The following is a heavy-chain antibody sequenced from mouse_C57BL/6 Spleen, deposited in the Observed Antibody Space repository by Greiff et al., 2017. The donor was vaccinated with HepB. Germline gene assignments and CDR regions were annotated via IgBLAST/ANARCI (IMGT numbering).Heavy chain of an antibody. CDR1: GYTFTSYW. V-gene: IGHV1-55*01. Sequence: QVQLKQPGAELVKPGASVKMSCKASGYTFTSYWITWVKQRPGQGLEWIGDIYPGSGSTNYNEKFKSKATLTVDTSSSTAYMQLSSLTSEDSAVYYCARSLYYDYDDVDYWGQGTTLTVSS. CDR3: ARSLYYDYDDVDY. CDR2: IYPGSGST. J-gene: IGHJ2*01. D-gene: IGHD2-4*01.